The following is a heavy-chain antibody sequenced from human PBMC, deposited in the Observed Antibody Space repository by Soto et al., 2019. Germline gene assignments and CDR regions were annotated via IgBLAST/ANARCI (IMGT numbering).Heavy chain of an antibody. J-gene: IGHJ3*01. CDR1: GFSFNTYG. V-gene: IGHV3-23*01. CDR2: ISGSGGDT. CDR3: AKRVTATLIGETQSTFEG. Sequence: GGSPRISCAAYGFSFNTYGMGWVRQPPGKGLEWVSGISGSGGDTYYADSVKGRFTISRDNSKNTLYLRMNSLRAEDTAVYYCAKRVTATLIGETQSTFEGWGQGTEVTV. D-gene: IGHD6-6*01.